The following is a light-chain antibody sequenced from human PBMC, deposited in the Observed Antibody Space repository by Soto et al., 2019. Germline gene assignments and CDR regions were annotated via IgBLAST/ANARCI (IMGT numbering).Light chain of an antibody. J-gene: IGKJ3*01. CDR3: QQYDSLPLT. CDR2: DAS. V-gene: IGKV1-33*01. CDR1: QDISNY. Sequence: DIQMTQSPSSLSASVGDRVTITCQASQDISNYLNWYQQKPGKAPKLLIYDASNLETGVPSRFSGSGSGTDFTFTISSLQPEDIATYDDQQYDSLPLTFGPGTKVDIK.